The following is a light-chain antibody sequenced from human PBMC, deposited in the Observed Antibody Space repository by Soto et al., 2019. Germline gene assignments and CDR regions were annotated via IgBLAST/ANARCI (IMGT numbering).Light chain of an antibody. CDR2: DAS. Sequence: EIVLTQSPATLSLSPGERATLSCRASQSVSSYLAWYQQKPGQAPRLLIYDASNRATGIPARFSGSGSGTDFTLNIRSLEPEDFAVYYCQQRSNWNTFGGGTKVEIK. CDR3: QQRSNWNT. CDR1: QSVSSY. V-gene: IGKV3-11*01. J-gene: IGKJ4*01.